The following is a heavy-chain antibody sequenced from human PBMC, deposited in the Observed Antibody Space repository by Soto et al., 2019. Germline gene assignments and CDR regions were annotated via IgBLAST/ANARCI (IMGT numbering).Heavy chain of an antibody. CDR1: SGSISSSNW. Sequence: SETLSLTCAVSSGSISSSNWWSWVRQPPGKGLEWIGEIYHSGSTNYNPSLKSRVTISVDKSKNQFSLKLSSVTAADTAVYYCARVSPPEYYYYYMDVWGKGTTVTVSS. CDR2: IYHSGST. CDR3: ARVSPPEYYYYYMDV. J-gene: IGHJ6*03. V-gene: IGHV4-4*02.